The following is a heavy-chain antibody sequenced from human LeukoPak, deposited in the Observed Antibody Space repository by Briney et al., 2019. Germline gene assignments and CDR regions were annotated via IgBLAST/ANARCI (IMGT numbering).Heavy chain of an antibody. Sequence: SGPALVKPTQTLTLTCTFSGFSLSPSGMRVGWIRHPQGTALEWLARIDWDDDKFYSTALKTRLTISKDTSKNQVVLTMTNMDPVDAATYYCARTSYYGGIGYWGQGTLVTVSS. D-gene: IGHD3-10*01. CDR2: IDWDDDK. V-gene: IGHV2-70*04. CDR1: GFSLSPSGMR. J-gene: IGHJ4*02. CDR3: ARTSYYGGIGY.